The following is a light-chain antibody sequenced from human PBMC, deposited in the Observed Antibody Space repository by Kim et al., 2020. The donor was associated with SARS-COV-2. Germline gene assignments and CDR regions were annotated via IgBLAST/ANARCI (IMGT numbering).Light chain of an antibody. CDR2: WAS. Sequence: RATINCKSSRSVLYSSNNQNYLAWYQQKPGQPPKLLIYWASTREYGVPDPFSGSGSGTDFTLTISSLQAEDVAVYYCQQYYSTPYTFGQGTKLEIK. CDR3: QQYYSTPYT. V-gene: IGKV4-1*01. J-gene: IGKJ2*01. CDR1: RSVLYSSNNQNY.